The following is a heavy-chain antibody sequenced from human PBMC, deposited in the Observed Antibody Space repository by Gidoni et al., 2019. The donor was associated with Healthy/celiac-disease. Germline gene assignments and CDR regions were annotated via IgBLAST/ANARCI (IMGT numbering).Heavy chain of an antibody. CDR2: INHSVST. Sequence: QVQLQQWGAGLLKPSETLSLTCAVYGGSFSGYYWSWIRQPPGKGLEWIGEINHSVSTNYNPSLKSRVTISVDTSKNQFSLKLSSVTAADTAVYYCARGLATTERNDAFDIWGQGTMVTVSS. V-gene: IGHV4-34*01. CDR1: GGSFSGYY. J-gene: IGHJ3*02. D-gene: IGHD4-17*01. CDR3: ARGLATTERNDAFDI.